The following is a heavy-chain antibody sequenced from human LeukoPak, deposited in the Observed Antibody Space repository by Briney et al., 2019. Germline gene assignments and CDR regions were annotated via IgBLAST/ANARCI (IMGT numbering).Heavy chain of an antibody. CDR3: AKVDGFGRSADY. J-gene: IGHJ4*02. V-gene: IGHV3-23*01. Sequence: GSLRLSCAASGFTFSSYVMSWVRQAPGKGLEWVSAISGSGGSTYYADSVKGRVTISRDNSKNTLYLQMNSLRAEDTAVYYCAKVDGFGRSADYWGQGTLVTVSS. CDR2: ISGSGGST. D-gene: IGHD3-10*01. CDR1: GFTFSSYV.